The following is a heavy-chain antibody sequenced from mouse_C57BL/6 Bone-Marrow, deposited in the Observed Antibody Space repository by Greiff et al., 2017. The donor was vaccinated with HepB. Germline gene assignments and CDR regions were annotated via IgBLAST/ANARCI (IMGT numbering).Heavy chain of an antibody. CDR1: GFTFSDFY. J-gene: IGHJ4*01. Sequence: EVQLVESGGGLVQSGRSLRLSCATSGFTFSDFYMEWVRQAPGKGLEWIAASRNKANDYTTEYSASVKGRFIVSRDTSQSILYLQMNALRAEDTAIYYCARDAGYYGSSFYAMDYWGQGTSVTVPS. CDR3: ARDAGYYGSSFYAMDY. CDR2: SRNKANDYTT. D-gene: IGHD1-1*01. V-gene: IGHV7-1*01.